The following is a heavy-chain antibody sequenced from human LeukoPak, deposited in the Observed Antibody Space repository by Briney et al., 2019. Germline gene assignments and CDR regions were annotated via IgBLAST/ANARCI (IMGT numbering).Heavy chain of an antibody. V-gene: IGHV7-4-1*02. Sequence: ASVKVSCTASGYTFTGYYMHWVRQAPGQGLEWMGWINTNTGNPTYAQGFTGRFVFSLDTSVSTAYLQISSLKAEDTAVYYCARDLAVVVVAGTAFDIWGQGTMVTVSS. CDR2: INTNTGNP. CDR1: GYTFTGYY. D-gene: IGHD2-15*01. J-gene: IGHJ3*02. CDR3: ARDLAVVVVAGTAFDI.